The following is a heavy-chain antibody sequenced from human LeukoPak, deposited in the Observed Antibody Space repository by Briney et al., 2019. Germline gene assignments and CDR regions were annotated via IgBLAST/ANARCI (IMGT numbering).Heavy chain of an antibody. Sequence: GGSPRLSCAASGFTFSSYAMSWVRQAPGKGLEWVSAISGSGGSTYYADSVKGRFTISRDNSKNTLYLQMNSLRAEDTAVYYCAKDDYSGYDQTSDYWGQGTLVTVSS. D-gene: IGHD5-12*01. CDR2: ISGSGGST. CDR1: GFTFSSYA. V-gene: IGHV3-23*01. J-gene: IGHJ4*02. CDR3: AKDDYSGYDQTSDY.